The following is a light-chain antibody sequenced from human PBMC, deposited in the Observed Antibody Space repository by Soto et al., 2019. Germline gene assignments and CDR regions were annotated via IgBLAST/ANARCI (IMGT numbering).Light chain of an antibody. CDR2: DVS. CDR3: CSYAGSYGDV. CDR1: SSDVGGYNY. Sequence: QSALTQPRSVSGSPGQSVTISCTGTSSDVGGYNYVSWYQHHPGNGPKLMIYDVSKRPSGVPDRFSGSKSGNTASLTISGLQAEDEADYYCCSYAGSYGDVFGTGTKLTVL. V-gene: IGLV2-11*01. J-gene: IGLJ1*01.